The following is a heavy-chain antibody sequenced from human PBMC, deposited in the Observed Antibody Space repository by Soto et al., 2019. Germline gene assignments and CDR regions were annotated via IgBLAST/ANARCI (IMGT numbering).Heavy chain of an antibody. CDR2: ISAYNGNT. V-gene: IGHV1-18*01. CDR3: ARDTITMVRVGLQYYYYYGMDV. J-gene: IGHJ6*02. Sequence: ASVKVSCKASGYTFTRYGISWVRQAPGRGQEWMGWISAYNGNTNYAQKLQGRVTMTTDTSTSTAYMELRSLRSDDTAVYYCARDTITMVRVGLQYYYYYGMDVWGQGTTVTVSS. CDR1: GYTFTRYG. D-gene: IGHD3-10*01.